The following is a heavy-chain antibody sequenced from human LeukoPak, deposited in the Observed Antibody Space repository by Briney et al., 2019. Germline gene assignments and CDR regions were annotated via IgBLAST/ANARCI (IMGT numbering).Heavy chain of an antibody. CDR1: GFTFSSYG. CDR3: AREKDGSGSYSLDY. CDR2: IWYDGSNK. V-gene: IGHV3-33*01. D-gene: IGHD3-10*01. Sequence: AGGSLRLSCAASGFTFSSYGMHWVRQAPGKGLEWVAVIWYDGSNKYYADSVKGRFTISRDNSKNTLYLQMNSLRAEDTAVYYCAREKDGSGSYSLDYWGQGTLVTVSS. J-gene: IGHJ4*02.